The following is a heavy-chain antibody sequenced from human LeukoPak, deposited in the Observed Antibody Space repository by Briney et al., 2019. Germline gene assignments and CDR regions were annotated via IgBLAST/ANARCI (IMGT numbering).Heavy chain of an antibody. CDR1: GFTFSSYG. Sequence: GGSLRLSCAASGFTFSSYGMHWVRQAPGKGLEWVAFIRYDGSNKYYADSVKGRFTISRDNSKNTLYLQMNSLRAADTAVYYCARDRCSSRSCYLTITQKGYFDLWGRGTVVTVSS. D-gene: IGHD2-2*01. V-gene: IGHV3-30*02. CDR2: IRYDGSNK. J-gene: IGHJ2*01. CDR3: ARDRCSSRSCYLTITQKGYFDL.